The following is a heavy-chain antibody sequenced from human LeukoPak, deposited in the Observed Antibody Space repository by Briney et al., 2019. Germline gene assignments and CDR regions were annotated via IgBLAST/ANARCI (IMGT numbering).Heavy chain of an antibody. CDR3: AKDSNPWELVLPFDD. J-gene: IGHJ4*02. V-gene: IGHV3-23*01. CDR1: GFTFSKYA. D-gene: IGHD1-26*01. Sequence: GGSLRLSCAASGFTFSKYAMSWVRQAPGRGLEWVSAISSSGGSTYYADSVKGQFTISRDNSKNSLYLQMSSLRGEDTAIYYCAKDSNPWELVLPFDDWGQGTLVTVSS. CDR2: ISSSGGST.